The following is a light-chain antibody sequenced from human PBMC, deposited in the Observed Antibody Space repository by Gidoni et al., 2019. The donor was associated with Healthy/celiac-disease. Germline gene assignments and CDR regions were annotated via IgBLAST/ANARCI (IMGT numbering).Light chain of an antibody. CDR1: QGISSY. CDR2: AAS. V-gene: IGKV1-8*01. J-gene: IGKJ4*01. CDR3: QQYYSYPLT. Sequence: AIRMTQSPSSFSASTGDRVTITCRASQGISSYLAWYQQKPGKAPKLLIYAASTVQSGVPSRFSGSGSRTEFTLTISCLQSEDFATYYCQQYYSYPLTFGGGTKVEIK.